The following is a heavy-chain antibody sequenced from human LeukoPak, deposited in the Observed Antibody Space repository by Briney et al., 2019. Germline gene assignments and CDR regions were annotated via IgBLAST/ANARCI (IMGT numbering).Heavy chain of an antibody. CDR3: ARGGQGDGYSADEAFDI. CDR2: TYYRSKWYN. V-gene: IGHV6-1*01. J-gene: IGHJ3*02. D-gene: IGHD5-18*01. CDR1: GDSVFSNSS. Sequence: SQTLSLACAISGDSVFSNSSWNWIRQSPSRGLEWLGRTYYRSKWYNDYVVSVKSRININPDTSKNQFSLQLSSVTPEDTAVYYCARGGQGDGYSADEAFDIWGQGTMVTVS.